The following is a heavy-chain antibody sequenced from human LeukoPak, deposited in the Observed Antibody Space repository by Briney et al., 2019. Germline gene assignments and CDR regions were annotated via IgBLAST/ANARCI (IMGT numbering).Heavy chain of an antibody. CDR1: GFPFWSYW. CDR2: IKPDATES. J-gene: IGHJ4*02. V-gene: IGHV3-7*01. Sequence: PGGSLRLSCGASGFPFWSYWMTGVRQGPGEGLVWVAHIKPDATESRSADSVKGRLTISRDNTKNSLFLQLNSLRAEDTAIYYCVRDRGWYHFDLWGQGTLLTVSS. D-gene: IGHD3-10*01. CDR3: VRDRGWYHFDL.